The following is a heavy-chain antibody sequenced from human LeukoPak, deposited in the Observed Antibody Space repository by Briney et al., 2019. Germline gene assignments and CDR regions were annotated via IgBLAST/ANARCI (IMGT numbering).Heavy chain of an antibody. Sequence: GESLKISCEGSGYRFTTYWIGWVRQMPGKGLEWMGVIYPGDSDTTYSPSFQGQVTISADKSNNTAYLQWSSLKASDTDTYYCARRAYYNYGLDVWGQGTTVTVSS. CDR1: GYRFTTYW. CDR2: IYPGDSDT. CDR3: ARRAYYNYGLDV. J-gene: IGHJ6*02. V-gene: IGHV5-51*01.